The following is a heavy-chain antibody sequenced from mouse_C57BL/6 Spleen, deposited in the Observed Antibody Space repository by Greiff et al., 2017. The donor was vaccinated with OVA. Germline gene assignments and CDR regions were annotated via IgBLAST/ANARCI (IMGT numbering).Heavy chain of an antibody. Sequence: QVQLQQSGAELVKPGASVKISCKASGYAFSSYWMNWVKQRPGKGLEWIGQIYPGDGDTNYNGKFKGKATLTADKSSSTAYMQLSSLTSEDSAVYFCARLGGYDMYYFDYWGQGTTLTVSS. V-gene: IGHV1-80*01. CDR2: IYPGDGDT. CDR1: GYAFSSYW. CDR3: ARLGGYDMYYFDY. J-gene: IGHJ2*01. D-gene: IGHD2-2*01.